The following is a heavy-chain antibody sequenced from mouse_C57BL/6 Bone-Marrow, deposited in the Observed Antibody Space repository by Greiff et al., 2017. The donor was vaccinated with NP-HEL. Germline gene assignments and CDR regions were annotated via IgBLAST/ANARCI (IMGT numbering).Heavy chain of an antibody. V-gene: IGHV1-76*01. J-gene: IGHJ2*01. D-gene: IGHD4-1*01. CDR3: ARSDWYYFDY. Sequence: VQVVESGAELVRPGASVKLSCKASGYTFTDYYINWVKQRPGQGLEWIARIYPGSGNTYYNEKFKGKATLTAEKSSSTAYMQLSSLTSEDSAVYFCARSDWYYFDYWGQGTTLTVSS. CDR1: GYTFTDYY. CDR2: IYPGSGNT.